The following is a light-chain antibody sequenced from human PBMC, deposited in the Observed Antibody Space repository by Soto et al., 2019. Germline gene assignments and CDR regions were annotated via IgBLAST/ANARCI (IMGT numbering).Light chain of an antibody. CDR1: SSNIGSNT. V-gene: IGLV1-44*01. J-gene: IGLJ2*01. CDR2: SYN. Sequence: QSVLTQPPSASGTPGQRVTISCSGSSSNIGSNTVNWYQQLPGTAPKLLIYSYNQRPSGVPDRFSGSKSGTSASLAISALQSEDEAAYYCAAWDDSLSGHVVFGGGTQLTVL. CDR3: AAWDDSLSGHVV.